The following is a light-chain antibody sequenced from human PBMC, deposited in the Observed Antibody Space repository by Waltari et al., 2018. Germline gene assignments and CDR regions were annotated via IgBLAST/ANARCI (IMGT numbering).Light chain of an antibody. CDR2: GSS. CDR1: PSIMNN. V-gene: IGKV3-15*01. Sequence: DIVLTQSPATLSVSPGKRATLSCRSSPSIMNNLAWYQQKPVHAPRLLIYGSSSRTTELPARFSGSGSVTEFTLTSSSLRSGDSAIYYCHQYNSWPKTFGQGTKVEI. CDR3: HQYNSWPKT. J-gene: IGKJ1*01.